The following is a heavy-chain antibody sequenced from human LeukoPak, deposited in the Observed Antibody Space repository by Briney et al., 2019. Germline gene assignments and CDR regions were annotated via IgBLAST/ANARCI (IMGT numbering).Heavy chain of an antibody. CDR3: AVRLPTYLGGNFDY. Sequence: PSETLSLTCAVYGGSFSGYYWSWIRQHPGKGLEWIGYIYYSGSTYYNPSLKSRVTISVDTSKNQFSLKLSSVTAADTAVYYCAVRLPTYLGGNFDYWGQGTLVTVSS. CDR1: GGSFSGYY. V-gene: IGHV4-31*11. J-gene: IGHJ4*02. CDR2: IYYSGST. D-gene: IGHD3-16*01.